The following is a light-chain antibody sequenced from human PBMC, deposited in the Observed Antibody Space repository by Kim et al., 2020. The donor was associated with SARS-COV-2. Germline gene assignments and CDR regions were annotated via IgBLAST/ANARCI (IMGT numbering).Light chain of an antibody. J-gene: IGKJ2*01. CDR1: QSISSW. CDR3: QHSAT. CDR2: KAS. V-gene: IGKV1-5*03. Sequence: PSTLSASVGDRVTITGRASQSISSWLAWYQQKPGKAPKLLIYKASSLESGVPSRFSGSGSGTEFTLTISSLQPDDFATYYCQHSATFGQGTKLEI.